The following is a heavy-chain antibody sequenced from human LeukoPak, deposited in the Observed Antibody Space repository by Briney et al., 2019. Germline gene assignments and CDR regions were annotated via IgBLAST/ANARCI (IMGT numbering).Heavy chain of an antibody. CDR1: GDSVSSNSAA. J-gene: IGHJ5*02. CDR2: TYYRSKWYN. V-gene: IGHV6-1*01. D-gene: IGHD6-19*01. Sequence: SQTLSLTCAISGDSVSSNSAAWNWIRQSLSRGLEWLGRTYYRSKWYNDYAVSVKSRITIDPDTSKNQFSLQLNSVTPEDTAVYYCARDRDSAVADNWFDPWGQGTLVTVSS. CDR3: ARDRDSAVADNWFDP.